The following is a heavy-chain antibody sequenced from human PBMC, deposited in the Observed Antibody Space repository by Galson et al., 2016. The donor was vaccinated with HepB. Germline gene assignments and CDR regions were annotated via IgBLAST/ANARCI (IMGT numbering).Heavy chain of an antibody. CDR1: GFPFSSYA. V-gene: IGHV3-30*04. Sequence: SLRLSCAASGFPFSSYAVHWVRRAPGKGLEWVAVTSFDGSDKYYTDSVKGRFTVSRDNSRNTLSLQMSSLRAEDTAVYYCARDTGWNDQFDYWGQGTLVTVSS. D-gene: IGHD1-1*01. J-gene: IGHJ4*02. CDR2: TSFDGSDK. CDR3: ARDTGWNDQFDY.